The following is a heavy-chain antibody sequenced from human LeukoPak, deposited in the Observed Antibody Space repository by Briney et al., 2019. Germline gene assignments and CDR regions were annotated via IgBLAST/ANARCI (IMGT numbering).Heavy chain of an antibody. CDR3: ARAPSGSYLIYYYYGMDV. V-gene: IGHV4-31*03. Sequence: PSETLSLTCTVSGGSISSGGYYWSWIRQHPGKGLEWIGYIYYSGSTYYNPPLKSRVTISVDTSKNQFSLKLSSVTAADTAVYYCARAPSGSYLIYYYYGMDVWGQGTTVTVSS. J-gene: IGHJ6*02. CDR2: IYYSGST. D-gene: IGHD1-26*01. CDR1: GGSISSGGYY.